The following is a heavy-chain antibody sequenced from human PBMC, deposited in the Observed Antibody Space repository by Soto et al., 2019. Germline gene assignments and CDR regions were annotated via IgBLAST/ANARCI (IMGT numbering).Heavy chain of an antibody. CDR2: TSGNNGHT. CDR3: ARDLKYFRALGNWLDS. V-gene: IGHV1-18*04. J-gene: IGHJ5*01. CDR1: GYTFAHYG. D-gene: IGHD2-2*01. Sequence: SVKVSCKAPGYTFAHYGISWVRQAPGQGLEWMGWTSGNNGHTNYAPKMRGRVTMTRVTPTDQAYMDLRILTSDDTTVYFCARDLKYFRALGNWLDSWG.